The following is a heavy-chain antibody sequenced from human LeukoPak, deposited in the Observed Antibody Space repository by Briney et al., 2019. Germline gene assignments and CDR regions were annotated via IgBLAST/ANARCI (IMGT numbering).Heavy chain of an antibody. Sequence: PSETLSLTCAVSCGSISSGGYSWSWIRQPPGKGLEWIGYIYHSGSTNYNPSLKSRVTISVDTSKNQFSLKLSSVTAADTAVYYCASGEYSSGWYALSYDYWGQGTLVTVSS. CDR1: CGSISSGGYS. J-gene: IGHJ4*02. CDR3: ASGEYSSGWYALSYDY. D-gene: IGHD6-19*01. V-gene: IGHV4-30-2*01. CDR2: IYHSGST.